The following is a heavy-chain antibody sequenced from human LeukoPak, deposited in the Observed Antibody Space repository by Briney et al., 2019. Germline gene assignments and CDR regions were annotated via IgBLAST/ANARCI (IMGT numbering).Heavy chain of an antibody. J-gene: IGHJ5*02. V-gene: IGHV1-18*01. CDR3: AREGRLMSDTTVHP. CDR2: VSAYSGNT. Sequence: ASVNVSFKPSVYTFTNYAGSWLRQAPGQTLEWMGWVSAYSGNTNYEQNFHDRLTMTTDTSTSTAYMELRSLTSEDTAVYYCAREGRLMSDTTVHPWGQGTLVTVSP. CDR1: VYTFTNYA. D-gene: IGHD2/OR15-2a*01.